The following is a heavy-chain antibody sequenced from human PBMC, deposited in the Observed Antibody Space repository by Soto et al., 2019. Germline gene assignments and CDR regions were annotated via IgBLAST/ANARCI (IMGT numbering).Heavy chain of an antibody. Sequence: QVQLVQSGGEVKKPGASVKVSCKASGYTFPNYGITWVRQAPGQGLEWMGWISAYNGNTDYAQKFQGRVTMTTDTSTSTAFMELRSLMSDAAAVYYCTREVDLGGLIATGYWGQGALVSVSS. D-gene: IGHD3-16*02. V-gene: IGHV1-18*04. CDR3: TREVDLGGLIATGY. CDR1: GYTFPNYG. J-gene: IGHJ4*02. CDR2: ISAYNGNT.